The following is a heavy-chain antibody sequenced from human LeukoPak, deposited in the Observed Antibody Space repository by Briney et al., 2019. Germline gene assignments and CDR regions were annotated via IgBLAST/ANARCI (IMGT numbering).Heavy chain of an antibody. J-gene: IGHJ4*02. CDR3: ARALSSAWGLVDC. V-gene: IGHV3-74*01. CDR2: IKSDGSRT. CDR1: GYTFTTYS. Sequence: PGGSLRHACAASGYTFTTYSMHWVRQVPGKGLVWVSRIKSDGSRTYYADSVKGRFTISRDNAKSTLYLQMDSLRAEDTAVYYCARALSSAWGLVDCWGPGTLVTVSS. D-gene: IGHD6-19*01.